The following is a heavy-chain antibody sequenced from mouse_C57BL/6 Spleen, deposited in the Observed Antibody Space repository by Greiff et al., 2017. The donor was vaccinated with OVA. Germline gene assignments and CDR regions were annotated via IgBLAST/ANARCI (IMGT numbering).Heavy chain of an antibody. D-gene: IGHD1-1*01. CDR3: AKQSYYGHEGYYAMDY. J-gene: IGHJ4*01. CDR1: GFSLTSYG. CDR2: IWGGGST. Sequence: VKLQESGPGLVAPSQSLSITCTVSGFSLTSYGVDWVRQPPGTGLEWLGVIWGGGSTNYNSALMSRLSISKDNSKSQVFLKMNSLQTDDTAMYYCAKQSYYGHEGYYAMDYWGQGTSVTVSS. V-gene: IGHV2-9*01.